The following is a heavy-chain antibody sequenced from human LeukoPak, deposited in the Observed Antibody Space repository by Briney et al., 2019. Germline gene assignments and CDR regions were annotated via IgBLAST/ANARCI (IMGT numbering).Heavy chain of an antibody. CDR1: GFTFSSYE. J-gene: IGHJ4*02. D-gene: IGHD3-10*01. CDR2: ISSSGSTI. CDR3: AKLFESGTYNNFFHY. Sequence: GGSLRLSCAVPGFTFSSYEMNWVRQAPGKVLEWVSYISSSGSTIYYADSVKGRFTISRDNAKNSLYLQMNSLRPEDTAIYYCAKLFESGTYNNFFHYWGQGTLVTVFS. V-gene: IGHV3-48*03.